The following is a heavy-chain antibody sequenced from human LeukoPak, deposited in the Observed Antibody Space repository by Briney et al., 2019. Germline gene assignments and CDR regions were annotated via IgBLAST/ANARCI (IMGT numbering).Heavy chain of an antibody. Sequence: GSLRLSCTASGFIFSGSWMAWIRQAPGKGLEWVAIIKKDGSEKYYVDSMKGRFTISRDNAKNSLFLQMNSLRAEDTAIYYCTTDTWYSAGHWGQGTLVTVSS. V-gene: IGHV3-7*03. CDR2: IKKDGSEK. CDR3: TTDTWYSAGH. D-gene: IGHD2-15*01. J-gene: IGHJ4*02. CDR1: GFIFSGSW.